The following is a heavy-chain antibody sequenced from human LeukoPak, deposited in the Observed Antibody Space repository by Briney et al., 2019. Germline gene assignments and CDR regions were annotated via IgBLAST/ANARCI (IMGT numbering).Heavy chain of an antibody. CDR3: AKGHGSSWSFIDY. CDR2: IYSGGST. Sequence: PGGSLRLSCAASEFSVGSNYMTWVRQAPGKGLEWVSLIYSGGSTYYADSVKGRFTISRDNSKNTLYLQMNSLRAEDTAVYYCAKGHGSSWSFIDYWGQGTLVTVSS. J-gene: IGHJ4*02. CDR1: EFSVGSNY. V-gene: IGHV3-66*01. D-gene: IGHD6-13*01.